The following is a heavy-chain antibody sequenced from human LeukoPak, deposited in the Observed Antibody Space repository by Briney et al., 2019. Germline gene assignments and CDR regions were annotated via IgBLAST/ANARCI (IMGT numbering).Heavy chain of an antibody. J-gene: IGHJ4*02. Sequence: ASVKVSCKASGYTFTSYGISWVRQAPGQGLEWMGWISAYNGNTNYAQKLQDRVTMTTDTSTSTAYMELSRLRSDDTAVYYCARDQIQLGGFDYWGQGTLVTVSS. CDR3: ARDQIQLGGFDY. D-gene: IGHD5-18*01. CDR2: ISAYNGNT. CDR1: GYTFTSYG. V-gene: IGHV1-18*01.